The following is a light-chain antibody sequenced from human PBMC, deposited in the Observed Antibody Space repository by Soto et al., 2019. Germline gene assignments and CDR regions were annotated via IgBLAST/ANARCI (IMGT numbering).Light chain of an antibody. CDR2: DAS. Sequence: DIQMTQSPSTLSASVGDRVSINCRASQSISAWLAWYQQKPGKAPKLLIYDASNLETGVPSRFSGSGSGTDFTFTISSLQPEDIATYYCQQYDNLLTFGGGTKVDIK. CDR3: QQYDNLLT. J-gene: IGKJ4*01. V-gene: IGKV1-33*01. CDR1: QSISAW.